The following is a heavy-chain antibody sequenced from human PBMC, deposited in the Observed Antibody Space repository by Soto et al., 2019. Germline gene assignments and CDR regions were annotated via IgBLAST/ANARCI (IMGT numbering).Heavy chain of an antibody. CDR1: GFTFSSYG. CDR3: AKELSVAGDFDY. J-gene: IGHJ4*01. CDR2: ISSDGNTK. D-gene: IGHD6-19*01. Sequence: GGSLRLSCVASGFTFSSYGIHWVRQAPGKGLEWVAVISSDGNTKYYADSVKGRFTISRDNSKNTLYPQMDSLRPEDTAVYYCAKELSVAGDFDYWGPATQGTVSS. V-gene: IGHV3-30*18.